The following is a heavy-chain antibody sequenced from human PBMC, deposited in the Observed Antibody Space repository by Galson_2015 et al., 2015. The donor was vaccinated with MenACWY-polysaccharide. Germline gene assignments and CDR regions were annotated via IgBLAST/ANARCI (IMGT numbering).Heavy chain of an antibody. CDR1: GFTFRSYA. Sequence: LRLSCAASGFTFRSYALHWVRQAPGKGLEWVAVISYDGSNKYYADSVKGRFTIPRDNSKNTLYLQMNSLRAEDTAVYYCAREYYDFWSGSAYYFDYWGQGTLVTVSS. J-gene: IGHJ4*02. CDR3: AREYYDFWSGSAYYFDY. D-gene: IGHD3-3*01. V-gene: IGHV3-30-3*01. CDR2: ISYDGSNK.